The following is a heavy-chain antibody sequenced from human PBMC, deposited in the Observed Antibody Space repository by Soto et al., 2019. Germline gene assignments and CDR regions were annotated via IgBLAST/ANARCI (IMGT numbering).Heavy chain of an antibody. CDR3: AGGYIAMDY. V-gene: IGHV3-21*01. D-gene: IGHD2-21*01. J-gene: IGHJ4*02. CDR2: ISSSSNYI. CDR1: GFTFSTYT. Sequence: EVQVVDSGGGLVKPGGSLRLSCAASGFTFSTYTMNWVRQAPGKGLEWVSSISSSSNYIYYADSLKGRFTISRDNAKNSLFLQMGSLRAEDAAVYYCAGGYIAMDYWGQGTLVTVSS.